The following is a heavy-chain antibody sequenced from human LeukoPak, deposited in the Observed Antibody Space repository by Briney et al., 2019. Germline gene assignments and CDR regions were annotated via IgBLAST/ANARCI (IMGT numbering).Heavy chain of an antibody. CDR2: ISASGGYI. D-gene: IGHD6-19*01. V-gene: IGHV3-23*01. J-gene: IGHJ4*02. Sequence: GGSLRLSCAASGFTFSSYAMSWVRQAPGKGLEWVSGISASGGYIYYADSVKGRLTISRDNSKNTLYLQMNSLRAEDTAVYYCAKGPSSGWYYFDYWGQGTLVTVTS. CDR1: GFTFSSYA. CDR3: AKGPSSGWYYFDY.